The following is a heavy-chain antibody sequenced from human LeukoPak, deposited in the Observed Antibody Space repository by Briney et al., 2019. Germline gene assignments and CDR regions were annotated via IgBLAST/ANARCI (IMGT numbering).Heavy chain of an antibody. V-gene: IGHV3-20*04. J-gene: IGHJ4*02. CDR3: AREGTRDYSDYPYYFDY. Sequence: GGSLRLSCATSGFTFDDYGMSWVRQAPGKGLEWVSGINWNGGSTGYADSVKGRFTISRDNAKNSLYLQVNTLRAEDTAVYYCAREGTRDYSDYPYYFDYWGQGTLVTVSS. CDR1: GFTFDDYG. D-gene: IGHD4-11*01. CDR2: INWNGGST.